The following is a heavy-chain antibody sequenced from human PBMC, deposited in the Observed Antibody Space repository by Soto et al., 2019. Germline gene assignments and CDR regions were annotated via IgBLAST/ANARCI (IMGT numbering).Heavy chain of an antibody. CDR2: INHSGST. V-gene: IGHV4-34*01. J-gene: IGHJ6*02. D-gene: IGHD1-26*01. CDR1: GGSFNCYY. Sequence: SETLSLTCTVYGGSFNCYYWSWIRQPPGKGLEWIGEINHSGSTTYNPSLKSRVTISVDTSKKQFSLKLSSVTAADTAVYYCARGGKGGYHYYYGMDVWGQGTTVTVSS. CDR3: ARGGKGGYHYYYGMDV.